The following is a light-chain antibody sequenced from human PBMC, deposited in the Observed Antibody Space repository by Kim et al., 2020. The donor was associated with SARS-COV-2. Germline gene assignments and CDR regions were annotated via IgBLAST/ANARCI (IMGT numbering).Light chain of an antibody. CDR1: SGSIASNY. V-gene: IGLV6-57*03. J-gene: IGLJ3*02. CDR2: DDN. Sequence: NFMLTQPHSMSESPGKTVTISCTRSSGSIASNYVQWYQQRPGSAPTTLIYDDNQRPSGVPDRFSGSIDSSSNSASLTISGLKTEDEADYYCQSYDNSNPNWLFGGGTQLTVL. CDR3: QSYDNSNPNWL.